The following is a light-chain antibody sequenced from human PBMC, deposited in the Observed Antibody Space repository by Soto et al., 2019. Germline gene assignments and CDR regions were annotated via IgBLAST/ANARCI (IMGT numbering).Light chain of an antibody. V-gene: IGLV2-14*01. CDR2: DVS. J-gene: IGLJ1*01. CDR3: SSYTSSSKV. CDR1: SIDVGGYNY. Sequence: QSVLTQPASVSGSPGQSITISCTGTSIDVGGYNYVSWYQQHPGKAPKLMIYDVSNRPSGVSNRFSGSKSGNTASLTISGLQAEYEADYYCSSYTSSSKVFGTGTKVTV.